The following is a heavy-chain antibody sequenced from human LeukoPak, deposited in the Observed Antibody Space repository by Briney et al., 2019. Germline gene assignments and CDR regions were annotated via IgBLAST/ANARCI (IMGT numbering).Heavy chain of an antibody. CDR3: ARLGFCTSTNCP. CDR2: ISYSGST. CDR1: GGSVTSSTYY. J-gene: IGHJ5*02. V-gene: IGHV4-39*01. Sequence: SETLSLTCTVSGGSVTSSTYYWGWIRQPPGKGLEWIATISYSGSTYNPSLKSRVTVSVGTSKNQFSLKLSSVTAADTAVYYCARLGFCTSTNCPWGQGTLVTVSS. D-gene: IGHD2-2*01.